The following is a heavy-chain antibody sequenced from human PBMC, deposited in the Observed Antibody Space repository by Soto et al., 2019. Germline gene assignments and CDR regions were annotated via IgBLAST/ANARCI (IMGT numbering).Heavy chain of an antibody. V-gene: IGHV4-4*02. CDR1: GGSISNGYW. CDR2: IYHSGTT. Sequence: QVLLQESGPGLVKPSGTLSLTCSVSGGSISNGYWWTWVRQSPGKGLEWTGEIYHSGTTNYNPSRKSGVSGSGDMSKGQCARNVISVAAADTAVYYCARGGRGERGEGDYVDCWGQGTLVTGSS. D-gene: IGHD2-15*01. CDR3: ARGGRGERGEGDYVDC. J-gene: IGHJ4*02.